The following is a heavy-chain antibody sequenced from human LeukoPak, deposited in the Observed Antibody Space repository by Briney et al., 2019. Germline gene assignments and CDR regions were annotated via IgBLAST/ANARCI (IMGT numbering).Heavy chain of an antibody. J-gene: IGHJ4*02. Sequence: SETLSLTCGVYGGSFSGYYWNWIRQPPGMGLEWIGEINHRGGTGYNPSLKSRVTISVDTSKNQFSLKLSSVTAADTAVYYCASGTGFDYWGQGTLVTVSS. CDR3: ASGTGFDY. CDR2: INHRGGT. V-gene: IGHV4-34*01. D-gene: IGHD1-1*01. CDR1: GGSFSGYY.